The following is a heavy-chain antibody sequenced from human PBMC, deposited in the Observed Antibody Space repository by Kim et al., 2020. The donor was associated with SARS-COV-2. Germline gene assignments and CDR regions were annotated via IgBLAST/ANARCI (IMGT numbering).Heavy chain of an antibody. D-gene: IGHD3-22*01. CDR2: INSDGSST. Sequence: GGSLRLSCVASGFTFSSYWMHWVRQAPGKGLVWVSRINSDGSSTSYADSVKGRFTISRDNAKNTLYLQMNSLRAEDTAVYYCARDLHYYYGSSLQAFDYWGQGTLVTVSS. CDR3: ARDLHYYYGSSLQAFDY. CDR1: GFTFSSYW. J-gene: IGHJ4*02. V-gene: IGHV3-74*01.